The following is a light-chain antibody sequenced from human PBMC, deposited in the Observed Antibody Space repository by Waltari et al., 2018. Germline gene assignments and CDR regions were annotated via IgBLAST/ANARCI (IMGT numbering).Light chain of an antibody. CDR2: EVS. CDR1: SSDVGGYNY. J-gene: IGLJ2*01. V-gene: IGLV2-8*01. Sequence: QSALTQPPSASGSPGQSVTISCTGASSDVGGYNYVSWYQQHPGKAPKLMIDEVSKRPSGVPDRFSGSKSGNMASLTVSGLQAEDEADSYCSSYAGSNNVVFGGGTKLTVL. CDR3: SSYAGSNNVV.